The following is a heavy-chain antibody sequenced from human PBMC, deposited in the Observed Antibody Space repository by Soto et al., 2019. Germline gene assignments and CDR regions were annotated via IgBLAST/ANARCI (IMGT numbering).Heavy chain of an antibody. D-gene: IGHD3-22*01. CDR2: IYYSGST. CDR3: ARPLYYYDSSGEDAFDI. J-gene: IGHJ3*02. CDR1: GGSISSSSYY. Sequence: SETLSLTCTVSGGSISSSSYYWGWIRQPPGKGLEWIGSIYYSGSTYYNPSLKSRVTISVDTSKNQFSLKLSSVTAADTAVYYCARPLYYYDSSGEDAFDIWGQGTMVTGSS. V-gene: IGHV4-39*01.